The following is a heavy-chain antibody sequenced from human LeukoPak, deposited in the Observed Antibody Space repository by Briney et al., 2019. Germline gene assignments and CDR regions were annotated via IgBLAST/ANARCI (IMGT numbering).Heavy chain of an antibody. D-gene: IGHD3-22*01. CDR3: ARLRYYDDSSGYLFDY. V-gene: IGHV4-4*09. J-gene: IGHJ4*02. CDR2: IYSSGST. Sequence: SETLSLTCTVSGDSISSYYWSWIRQPPGKGLEWIGYIYSSGSTNYNPSLKSRVTTSVDTSKNQFSLKLSSVTAADTAVYYCARLRYYDDSSGYLFDYWGQGTLVTVSS. CDR1: GDSISSYY.